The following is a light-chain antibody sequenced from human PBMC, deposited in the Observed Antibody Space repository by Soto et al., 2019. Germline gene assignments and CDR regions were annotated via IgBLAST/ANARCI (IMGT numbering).Light chain of an antibody. CDR3: TSYVGNDIWV. CDR1: SSDVCAYKY. Sequence: QSALTQPPSASGSPGQSVTISCTGTSSDVCAYKYVSWYQQYPGKAPKLMIYEVTKRPSGVPDRFSGSKSVNTASLTVSGLQAEDEADYYCTSYVGNDIWVFGGGTKLTVL. V-gene: IGLV2-8*01. CDR2: EVT. J-gene: IGLJ3*02.